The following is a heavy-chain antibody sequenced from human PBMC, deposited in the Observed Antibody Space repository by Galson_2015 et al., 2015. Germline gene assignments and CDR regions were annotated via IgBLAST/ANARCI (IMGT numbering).Heavy chain of an antibody. CDR2: ISSSSSNI. J-gene: IGHJ4*02. D-gene: IGHD6-6*01. CDR3: ARVPSYSSSSG. V-gene: IGHV3-48*03. Sequence: SLRLSCAASGFSFRSHEMNWVRQAPGKGLEWVSYISSSSSNIDYADSVKGRFTISRDNSKNSLYLQMNSLRAEDTAVYYCARVPSYSSSSGWGQGTLVTVSS. CDR1: GFSFRSHE.